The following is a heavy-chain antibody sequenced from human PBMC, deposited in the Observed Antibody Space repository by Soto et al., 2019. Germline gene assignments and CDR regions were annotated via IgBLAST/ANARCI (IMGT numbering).Heavy chain of an antibody. Sequence: EVQLVESGGGLVQPGGSLRLSCAASGVTVSNSYMSWVRQAPGKGLEWVSIIYSGGSTYYADSVKGRFTISRDTSKNTLYLQMNSLRAEDTAVYYCARLGDYGGHFDYWGQGTLVTVSS. CDR2: IYSGGST. J-gene: IGHJ4*02. CDR1: GVTVSNSY. CDR3: ARLGDYGGHFDY. D-gene: IGHD4-17*01. V-gene: IGHV3-66*04.